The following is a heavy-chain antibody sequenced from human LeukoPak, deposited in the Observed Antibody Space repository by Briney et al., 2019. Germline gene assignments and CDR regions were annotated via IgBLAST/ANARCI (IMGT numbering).Heavy chain of an antibody. Sequence: VKDSFMASRCTFSSYAISWLRPAPGQELEGMGGIIPIFGTANYEKKFQGRVKITTDEPTSTAHMQLSRLRSEDTAVYDCARSPAILFSRKDTAMVSRFVYWGQGTLVSVCS. CDR3: ARSPAILFSRKDTAMVSRFVY. D-gene: IGHD5-18*01. CDR2: IIPIFGTA. J-gene: IGHJ4*02. V-gene: IGHV1-69*13. CDR1: RCTFSSYA.